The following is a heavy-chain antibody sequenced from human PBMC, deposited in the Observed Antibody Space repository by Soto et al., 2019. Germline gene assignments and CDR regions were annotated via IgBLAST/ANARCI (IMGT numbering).Heavy chain of an antibody. J-gene: IGHJ5*02. V-gene: IGHV4-39*01. CDR1: GGSISSSSYY. CDR3: ARRLSRFLEWSRWFDP. Sequence: SETLSLTCTVSGGSISSSSYYWGWIRQPPGKGLEWIGSIYYSGSTYYNPSLKSRVTISVDTSKNQFSLKLSSVTAADTAVYYCARRLSRFLEWSRWFDPWGQGTLVTVSS. D-gene: IGHD3-3*01. CDR2: IYYSGST.